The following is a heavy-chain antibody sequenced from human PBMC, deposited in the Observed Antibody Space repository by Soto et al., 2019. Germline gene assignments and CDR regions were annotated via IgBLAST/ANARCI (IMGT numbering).Heavy chain of an antibody. CDR1: GGTFSSYA. Sequence: SVKVSCKXSGGTFSSYAISWVRQALGQGLEWMGGIIPIFGTANYAQKFQGRATITEDESTRTAYMELSSLRSEDTAVCYCARTPGYCTNGVCYRDYFDYWGQGTLVTVSS. CDR2: IIPIFGTA. J-gene: IGHJ4*02. V-gene: IGHV1-69*13. CDR3: ARTPGYCTNGVCYRDYFDY. D-gene: IGHD2-8*01.